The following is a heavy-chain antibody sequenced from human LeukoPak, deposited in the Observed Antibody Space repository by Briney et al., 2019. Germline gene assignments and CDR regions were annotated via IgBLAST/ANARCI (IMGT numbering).Heavy chain of an antibody. CDR2: ISPDGGVQ. D-gene: IGHD2-2*01. Sequence: PGGSLRLSCAASGFTLSTYWMTWVRQAPGKGLEWVANISPDGGVQSYVDSVKGRFSISRDNAKNSLYLQMHSLRAEDTAVYYCAGNLVAAAPGDAWGQGTLVTVSS. J-gene: IGHJ5*02. CDR1: GFTLSTYW. CDR3: AGNLVAAAPGDA. V-gene: IGHV3-7*01.